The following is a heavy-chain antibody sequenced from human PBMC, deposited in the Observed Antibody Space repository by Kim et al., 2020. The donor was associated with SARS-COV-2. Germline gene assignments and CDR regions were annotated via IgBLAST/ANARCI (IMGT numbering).Heavy chain of an antibody. Sequence: SETLSLTCTVSGGSISSGSYYWSWIRQPAGKGLEWIGRIYTSGSTNYNPSLKSRVTISVDTSKNQFSLKLSSVTAADTAVYYCAREKGLYSYASFYYYYGMDVWGQGTTVTVSS. J-gene: IGHJ6*02. CDR1: GGSISSGSYY. CDR2: IYTSGST. V-gene: IGHV4-61*02. CDR3: AREKGLYSYASFYYYYGMDV. D-gene: IGHD5-18*01.